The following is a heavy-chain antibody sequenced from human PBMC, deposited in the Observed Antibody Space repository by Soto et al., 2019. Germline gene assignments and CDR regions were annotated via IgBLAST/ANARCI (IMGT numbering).Heavy chain of an antibody. Sequence: QVQLQQWGAGLLKPSETLSLTCAVYGGSFSGYYWSWISQPPGKGLEWIGEINHSGSTNYNPSLKSRVTISVDTSKNQFSLKLSSVTAADTAVYYCARGRVMITFGGVIGYYYYYGMDVWGQGTTVTVSS. V-gene: IGHV4-34*01. CDR2: INHSGST. CDR3: ARGRVMITFGGVIGYYYYYGMDV. D-gene: IGHD3-16*02. CDR1: GGSFSGYY. J-gene: IGHJ6*02.